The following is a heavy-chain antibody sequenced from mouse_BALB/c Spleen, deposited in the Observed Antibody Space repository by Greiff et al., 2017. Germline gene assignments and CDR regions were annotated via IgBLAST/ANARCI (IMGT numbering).Heavy chain of an antibody. CDR2: IYPYNGGT. CDR1: GYTFTDYN. CDR3: ARGDYYGSPFAY. V-gene: IGHV1S29*02. J-gene: IGHJ3*01. Sequence: EVQLVESGPELVKPGDSVKISCKASGYTFTDYNMHWVKQSHGKSLEWIGYIYPYNGGTGYNQKFKSKATLTVDNSSSTAYMELRSLTSEDSAVYYCARGDYYGSPFAYWGQGTLVTVSA. D-gene: IGHD1-1*01.